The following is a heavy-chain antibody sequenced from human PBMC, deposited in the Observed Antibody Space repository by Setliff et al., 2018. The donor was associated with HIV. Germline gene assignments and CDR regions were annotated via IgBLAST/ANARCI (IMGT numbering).Heavy chain of an antibody. CDR3: AIIRETGSPY. D-gene: IGHD3-9*01. V-gene: IGHV3-11*04. CDR2: ITSTGTTT. J-gene: IGHJ4*02. CDR1: GFSLRDYY. Sequence: GGSLRLSCAASGFSLRDYYMTWVRQAPGRGLEWVSYITSTGTTTLYADSLRGRFTASRDNAESTLYLQMNNLRAEDTAVYYCAIIRETGSPYWGQGTQVTVS.